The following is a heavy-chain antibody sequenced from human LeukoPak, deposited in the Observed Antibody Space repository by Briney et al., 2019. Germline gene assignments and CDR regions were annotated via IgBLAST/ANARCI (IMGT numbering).Heavy chain of an antibody. J-gene: IGHJ4*02. D-gene: IGHD6-19*01. CDR2: IYYSGST. V-gene: IGHV4-39*01. CDR3: ARRDRGVAVAGHS. Sequence: SETLSLTCTVSGGSISSSSYYWGWIRQPPGKGLEWIGSIYYSGSTYYNPSLKSRVTISVDTSKNQFSLKLSSVTAADTAVYYCARRDRGVAVAGHSWGQGTLVTVSS. CDR1: GGSISSSSYY.